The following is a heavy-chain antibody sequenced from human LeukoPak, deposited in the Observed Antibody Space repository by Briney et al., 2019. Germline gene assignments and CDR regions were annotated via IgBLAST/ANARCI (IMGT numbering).Heavy chain of an antibody. V-gene: IGHV3-23*01. CDR2: ISGSGGST. J-gene: IGHJ6*02. Sequence: GGSLRLSCAASGFTFSSYAMSWVRQAPGKGLEWVSAISGSGGSTYYADSVKGRFTISRDNAKNSLYLQMNSLRAEDTAVYYCAREGIMGMDVWGQGTTVTVSS. CDR1: GFTFSSYA. CDR3: AREGIMGMDV.